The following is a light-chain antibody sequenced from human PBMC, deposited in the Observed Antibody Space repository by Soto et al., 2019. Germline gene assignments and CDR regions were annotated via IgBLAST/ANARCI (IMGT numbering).Light chain of an antibody. Sequence: AIQMTQSPSSLSASVGDRVTITCRASQGIRSDLGWYQHKPGKAPKLLIYGASSLQSGVPSRLSGSVSGSDFTLTISSLPPEDFATYYCLHDYTYPWTFGQGTKVESK. CDR3: LHDYTYPWT. CDR2: GAS. J-gene: IGKJ1*01. CDR1: QGIRSD. V-gene: IGKV1-6*01.